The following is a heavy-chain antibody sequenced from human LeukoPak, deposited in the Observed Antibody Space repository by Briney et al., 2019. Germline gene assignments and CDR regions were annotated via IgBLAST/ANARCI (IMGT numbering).Heavy chain of an antibody. CDR3: TRDRPIDY. Sequence: GGSLRLSCAASGFTFSSYWMDWVRHAPGKGPVWVSRINLDGSSTTYADSVKGRFTISRDNAKNTLYLQMNSLRAEDTAVYYCTRDRPIDYWGQGTLVTVSS. V-gene: IGHV3-74*01. CDR2: INLDGSST. CDR1: GFTFSSYW. J-gene: IGHJ4*02.